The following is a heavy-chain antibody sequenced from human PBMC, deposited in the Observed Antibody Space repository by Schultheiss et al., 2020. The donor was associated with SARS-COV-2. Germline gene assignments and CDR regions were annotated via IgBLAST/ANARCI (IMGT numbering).Heavy chain of an antibody. CDR3: TRGTEADFDY. CDR2: INHSGST. Sequence: SETLSLTCAVSGGSISSSNWWSWVRQPPGKGLEWIGEINHSGSTNYNPSLKSRVTISVDTSKNQFSLKLSSVTAADTAVYYCTRGTEADFDYWGQGTLVTVSS. J-gene: IGHJ4*02. CDR1: GGSISSSNW. V-gene: IGHV4-4*02.